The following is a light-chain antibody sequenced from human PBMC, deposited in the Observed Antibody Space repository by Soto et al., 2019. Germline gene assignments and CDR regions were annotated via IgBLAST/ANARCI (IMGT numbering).Light chain of an antibody. J-gene: IGKJ1*01. CDR3: QKYSDAPWT. CDR2: GVS. Sequence: EIVLTQSPGTLSLSPGERATLSCRASQSVRNNYLAWYQQKPGQPRRLPIYGVSSRAIGIPDRFSGSGSGTDFTLTISRLEPEDFAVYLHQKYSDAPWTFGQGTKVQIK. V-gene: IGKV3-20*01. CDR1: QSVRNNY.